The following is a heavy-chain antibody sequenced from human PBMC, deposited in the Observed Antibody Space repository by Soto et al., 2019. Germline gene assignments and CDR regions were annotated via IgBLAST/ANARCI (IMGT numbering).Heavy chain of an antibody. V-gene: IGHV3-30-3*01. D-gene: IGHD5-18*01. Sequence: QVQLVESGGGVVQPGRSLRLSCAASGFTFSSYAMHWVRQAPGKGLEWVAVISYDGSNKYYADSVKGRFTISRDNSTNRLNLQMNSLRDEDTAVYYCARERIQLWLVNWYFDLWGRGTLVTVSS. CDR3: ARERIQLWLVNWYFDL. CDR2: ISYDGSNK. J-gene: IGHJ2*01. CDR1: GFTFSSYA.